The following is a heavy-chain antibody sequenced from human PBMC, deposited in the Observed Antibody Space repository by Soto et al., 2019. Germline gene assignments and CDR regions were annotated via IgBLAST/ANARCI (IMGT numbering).Heavy chain of an antibody. CDR1: GGTLNTYT. CDR2: VLPFLGTT. Sequence: QLQLVQSGAAVKKPGSSVKVSCKASGGTLNTYTISWVRQAPGQGLEWMGSVLPFLGTTNYAKKFQDRDTITADQSTSTMELSSLRSADTAMYFCARDVTAMEALHYYDTWGQGTPVTVSS. CDR3: ARDVTAMEALHYYDT. V-gene: IGHV1-69*08. D-gene: IGHD5-18*01. J-gene: IGHJ4*02.